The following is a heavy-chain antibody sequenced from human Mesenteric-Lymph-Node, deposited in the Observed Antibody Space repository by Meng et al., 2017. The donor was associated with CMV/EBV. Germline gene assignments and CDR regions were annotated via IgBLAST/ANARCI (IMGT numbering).Heavy chain of an antibody. V-gene: IGHV3-30*02. J-gene: IGHJ4*02. CDR1: GFTFSNYG. CDR3: ARDRYCGGRACYHFDY. D-gene: IGHD2-15*01. Sequence: GESLKISCAASGFTFSNYGMHWVRQASGKGLEWLAFIRYDGSDKYYADSVKGRFTISRDNSKNTLYLQMNSLRPEDTAVYYCARDRYCGGRACYHFDYWGQGTLVTVSS. CDR2: IRYDGSDK.